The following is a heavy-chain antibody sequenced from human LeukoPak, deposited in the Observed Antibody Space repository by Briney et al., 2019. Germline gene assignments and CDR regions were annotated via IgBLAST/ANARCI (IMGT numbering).Heavy chain of an antibody. V-gene: IGHV3-33*01. D-gene: IGHD1-26*01. CDR1: GFTFSSYG. CDR2: IWYDGSNK. J-gene: IGHJ4*02. CDR3: ARAGGSYYTTFDY. Sequence: GGSLRLSCAASGFTFSSYGMHWVRQAPGKGLEWVAVIWYDGSNKYFADSVKGRFTISRQNSKNTLYLQMNSLRAEDTAVYYCARAGGSYYTTFDYWGQGTLVTVSS.